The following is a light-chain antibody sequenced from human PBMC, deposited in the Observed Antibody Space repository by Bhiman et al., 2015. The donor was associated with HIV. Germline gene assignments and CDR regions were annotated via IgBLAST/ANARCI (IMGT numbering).Light chain of an antibody. CDR3: GTWDDSLSAVV. CDR2: DVS. J-gene: IGLJ2*01. CDR1: STDVGGYKY. V-gene: IGLV2-14*03. Sequence: QSALTQPASVSGCPGQSITISCTGTSTDVGGYKYVSWYQQHPGKVPKLLIYDVSERPSGIPDRFFGSESGTSATLGITGVQTGDEADYYCGTWDDSLSAVVFGGGTKLTVL.